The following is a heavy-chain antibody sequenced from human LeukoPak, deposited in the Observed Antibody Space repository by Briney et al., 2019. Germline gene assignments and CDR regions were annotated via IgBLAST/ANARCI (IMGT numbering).Heavy chain of an antibody. CDR1: GFTFSSYA. V-gene: IGHV3-30-3*01. CDR3: ARGNPELYCSSTSCYRWIDNWFDP. CDR2: ISYDGSNK. D-gene: IGHD2-2*02. Sequence: GGSLRLSCAASGFTFSSYAMHWVRQAPGKGLEWVAVISYDGSNKYYADPVKGRFTISRDNSKNTLYLQMNSLRAEDTAVYYCARGNPELYCSSTSCYRWIDNWFDPWGQGTLVTVSS. J-gene: IGHJ5*02.